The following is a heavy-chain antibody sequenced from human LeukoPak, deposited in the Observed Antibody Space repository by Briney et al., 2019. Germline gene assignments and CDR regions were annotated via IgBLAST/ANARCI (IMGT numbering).Heavy chain of an antibody. Sequence: SETLSLTCAVYGGSFSGYYWSWIRQPPGKGLEWIGEINHSGSTNYNPSLKSRVTISVDTSKNQFSLKLSSVTAADTAVYYCARGHNYYDSSGYSRWGQGTLVTVSS. D-gene: IGHD3-22*01. CDR3: ARGHNYYDSSGYSR. V-gene: IGHV4-34*01. J-gene: IGHJ4*02. CDR2: INHSGST. CDR1: GGSFSGYY.